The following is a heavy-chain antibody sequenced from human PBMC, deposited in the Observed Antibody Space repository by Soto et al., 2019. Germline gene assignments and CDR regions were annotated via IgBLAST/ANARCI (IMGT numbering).Heavy chain of an antibody. D-gene: IGHD1-26*01. Sequence: EVQLVESGGGLVQPWGSVRLSCAGSGFTFSVSSMHWVRQAPGKGLEWLGRIRSKANNNATIYSESVRGRFIISRDDSQDTMFLQMSSLRTEDTAMYYCVIEGAGFDHWGQGTLVTVSS. CDR2: IRSKANNNAT. V-gene: IGHV3-73*01. CDR3: VIEGAGFDH. CDR1: GFTFSVSS. J-gene: IGHJ4*02.